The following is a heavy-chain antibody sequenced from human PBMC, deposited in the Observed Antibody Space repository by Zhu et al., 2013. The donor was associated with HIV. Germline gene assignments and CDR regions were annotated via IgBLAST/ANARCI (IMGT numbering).Heavy chain of an antibody. J-gene: IGHJ4*02. Sequence: QVQLVQSGAEVKKPGASVKVSCKASGYTFTGYYMHWVRQAPGQGLEWMGWINPNSGGTNYAQKFQGRVTMTRDTSISTAYMELSRLRSDDTAVYYCARDQIGQTGLWFGELFEPRWDFDYWGQGTLVTVSS. CDR1: GYTFTGYY. CDR2: INPNSGGT. CDR3: ARDQIGQTGLWFGELFEPRWDFDY. D-gene: IGHD3-10*01. V-gene: IGHV1-2*02.